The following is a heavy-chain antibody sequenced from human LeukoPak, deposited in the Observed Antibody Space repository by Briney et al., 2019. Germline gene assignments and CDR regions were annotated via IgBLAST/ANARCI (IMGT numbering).Heavy chain of an antibody. D-gene: IGHD6-13*01. CDR3: ARVFRLAAARGYYYYYMDV. V-gene: IGHV1-18*01. Sequence: GASVKVSCKASGYTFTSYGISWVRQAPGQGLEWMGWISAYNGNTNYAQKLQGRVTMTTDTSTSTAYMELRSLRSDDTAVYYCARVFRLAAARGYYYYYMDVWGKGTTVTVSS. CDR1: GYTFTSYG. J-gene: IGHJ6*03. CDR2: ISAYNGNT.